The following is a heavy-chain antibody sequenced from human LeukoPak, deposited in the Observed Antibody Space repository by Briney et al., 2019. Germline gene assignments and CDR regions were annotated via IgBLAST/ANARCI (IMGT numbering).Heavy chain of an antibody. V-gene: IGHV3-21*01. CDR2: ISSSSSHI. Sequence: GGSLRLSCVASGFTSSSYSMNWVRQAPGKGLEWVSSISSSSSHIYYAESVKGRFTISRDNAKNSLYLQMNSLRAEDTGVYYCARRYCTSTNCYAFNYWGQGTLVTVSS. CDR1: GFTSSSYS. D-gene: IGHD2-2*01. CDR3: ARRYCTSTNCYAFNY. J-gene: IGHJ4*02.